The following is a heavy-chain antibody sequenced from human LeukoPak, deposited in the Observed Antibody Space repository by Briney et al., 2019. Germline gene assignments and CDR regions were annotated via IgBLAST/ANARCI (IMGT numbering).Heavy chain of an antibody. CDR1: GFTFDDYA. CDR3: ARPIYYYGSSHPFDP. D-gene: IGHD3-10*01. Sequence: GGSLRLSCAASGFTFDDYAMHWVRQAPGKGLEWVSGISWNSGSIGYADSVKGRFTISRDNAKNSLYLQMNSLRAEDTALYYCARPIYYYGSSHPFDPWGQGTLVTVSS. V-gene: IGHV3-9*01. CDR2: ISWNSGSI. J-gene: IGHJ5*02.